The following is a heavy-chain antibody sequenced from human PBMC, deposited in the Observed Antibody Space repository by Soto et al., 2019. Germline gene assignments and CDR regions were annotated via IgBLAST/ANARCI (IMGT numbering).Heavy chain of an antibody. J-gene: IGHJ3*01. CDR2: IYPSDSST. Sequence: GESLKISCKGSGYRFTTYCIAWVRQMPGKGLEWMGIIYPSDSSTRYSPSFQGQVTISADKSISTAYLQWGSLKASDTAMYYCARLYVEMSAFDVWGHGKMVTVSS. CDR3: ARLYVEMSAFDV. D-gene: IGHD2-2*02. CDR1: GYRFTTYC. V-gene: IGHV5-51*01.